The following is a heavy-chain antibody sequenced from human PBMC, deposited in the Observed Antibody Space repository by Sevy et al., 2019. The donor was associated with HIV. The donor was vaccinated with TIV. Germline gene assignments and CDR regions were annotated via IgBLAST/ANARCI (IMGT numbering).Heavy chain of an antibody. CDR1: GFTFTSYD. V-gene: IGHV3-30*18. CDR2: ISYDGRNK. Sequence: GGSLRLSCAASGFTFTSYDMHWVRQAPGKGLEWVALISYDGRNKHYADSVKGRFSVSRDSSRNTLFLQMNSLRTEDTALYYCAKERVHGDGLYDYWGQGTLVTVSS. J-gene: IGHJ4*02. CDR3: AKERVHGDGLYDY. D-gene: IGHD4-17*01.